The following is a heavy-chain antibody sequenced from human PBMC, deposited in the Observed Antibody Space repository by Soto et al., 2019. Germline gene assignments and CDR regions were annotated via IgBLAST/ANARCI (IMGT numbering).Heavy chain of an antibody. D-gene: IGHD3-10*01. CDR3: ARVPPMVRGVNDAFDI. CDR2: ISSSISYI. V-gene: IGHV3-21*01. Sequence: GGSLRLSCAVSGVSFSNYDMNGIRQAPENGLEWVSSISSSISYIYYADSVKGRFTISRDNAKNSLYLQMNSLRAEDTAVYYCARVPPMVRGVNDAFDIWGQGTMVTVSS. CDR1: GVSFSNYD. J-gene: IGHJ3*02.